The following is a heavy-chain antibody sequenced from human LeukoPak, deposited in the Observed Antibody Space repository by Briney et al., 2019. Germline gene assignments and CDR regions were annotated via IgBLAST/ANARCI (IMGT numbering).Heavy chain of an antibody. CDR1: GFTFSSYA. CDR3: AKREGRALDY. CDR2: ISDSGGAT. J-gene: IGHJ4*02. V-gene: IGHV3-23*01. Sequence: PGGSLRLSCAASGFTFSSYAMSWVRQAPGKGLEWVSGISDSGGATSYADSVKGRFTVSRDNSKNTLYLQMNSLRAEDTAVYYCAKREGRALDYWGQGTLVTVSS.